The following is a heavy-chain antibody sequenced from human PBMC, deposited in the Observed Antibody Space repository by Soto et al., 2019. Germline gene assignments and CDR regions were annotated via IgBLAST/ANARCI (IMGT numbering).Heavy chain of an antibody. CDR2: INHSGST. D-gene: IGHD2-15*01. J-gene: IGHJ3*02. Sequence: QVQLQQWGAGLLKPSETLSLTCAVYGGSFSGYYWSWIRQPPGKGLEWIGEINHSGSTNYNPSLKSRVTISVDTSKNQFSLKLSSVTAADTAVYYCAIAGYCSGGSCYPDDAFDIWGQGTMVTVSS. V-gene: IGHV4-34*01. CDR1: GGSFSGYY. CDR3: AIAGYCSGGSCYPDDAFDI.